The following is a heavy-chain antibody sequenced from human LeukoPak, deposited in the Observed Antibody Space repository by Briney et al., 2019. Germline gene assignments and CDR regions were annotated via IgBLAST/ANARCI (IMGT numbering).Heavy chain of an antibody. CDR3: ARMYDSSGYYYFQH. CDR2: ISSSSSYI. Sequence: GGSLRLSCAASGFTFSGYSMNWVRQAPGKGLEWVSSISSSSSYIYYADSVKGRFTISRDNAKNSLYLQMNSLRAEDTAVYYCARMYDSSGYYYFQHRGQGTLVTVSS. CDR1: GFTFSGYS. V-gene: IGHV3-21*01. D-gene: IGHD3-22*01. J-gene: IGHJ1*01.